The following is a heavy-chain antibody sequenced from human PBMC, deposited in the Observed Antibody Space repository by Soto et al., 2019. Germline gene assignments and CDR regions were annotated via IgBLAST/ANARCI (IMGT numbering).Heavy chain of an antibody. V-gene: IGHV1-24*01. CDR2: FDPEDGET. J-gene: IGHJ3*02. CDR1: GYTLTELS. D-gene: IGHD2-8*01. Sequence: ASVKVACKVSGYTLTELSMHWVRQAPGKGLEWMGGFDPEDGETIYAQKFQGRVTMTEDTSTDTAYMELSSLRSEDTAVYYCATGLGYCTNGVCYSATFDIWGQGTMVTVSS. CDR3: ATGLGYCTNGVCYSATFDI.